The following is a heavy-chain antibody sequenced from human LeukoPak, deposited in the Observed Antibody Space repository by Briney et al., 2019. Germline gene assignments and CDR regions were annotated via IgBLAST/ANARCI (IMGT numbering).Heavy chain of an antibody. CDR1: GFTFDDYA. CDR3: AKARGGIAFDI. D-gene: IGHD3-10*01. J-gene: IGHJ3*02. Sequence: GGSLRLSCAASGFTFDDYAMHWVRQAPGKGLEWVSGISWNSDSIGYADSVKGRFTISRDNAKNSLYLQMNSLRAEDTALYYCAKARGGIAFDIWGQGTMVTVSS. CDR2: ISWNSDSI. V-gene: IGHV3-9*01.